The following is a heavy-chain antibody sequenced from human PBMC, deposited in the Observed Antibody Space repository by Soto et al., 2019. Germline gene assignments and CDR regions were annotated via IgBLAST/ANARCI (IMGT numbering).Heavy chain of an antibody. Sequence: SETLSLTCAVSSGSISSSNWWSWVRQPPGKGLEWIGEIYHSGSTNYNPSLKSRVTLSVDTSNNHFSLMLSSVTAADTAVYYCARINYDFWSGYSGGDNWFDSWGKGTLVTVSS. J-gene: IGHJ5*01. CDR1: SGSISSSNW. D-gene: IGHD3-3*01. CDR2: IYHSGST. CDR3: ARINYDFWSGYSGGDNWFDS. V-gene: IGHV4-4*02.